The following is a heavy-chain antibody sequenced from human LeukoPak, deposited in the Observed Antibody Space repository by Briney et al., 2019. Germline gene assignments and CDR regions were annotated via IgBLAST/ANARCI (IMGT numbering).Heavy chain of an antibody. CDR1: GGSISSSSYY. J-gene: IGHJ4*02. CDR2: IYYSGST. Sequence: SETLSLTCTVSGGSISSSSYYWGWIRQPPGKGLEWIGSIYYSGSTYYNPSLKSRVTMSVDTSKSQFSLNLMSVTAADTAVYYCTRDRYYYDSSGFYWGQGTLVTVSS. D-gene: IGHD3-22*01. CDR3: TRDRYYYDSSGFY. V-gene: IGHV4-39*07.